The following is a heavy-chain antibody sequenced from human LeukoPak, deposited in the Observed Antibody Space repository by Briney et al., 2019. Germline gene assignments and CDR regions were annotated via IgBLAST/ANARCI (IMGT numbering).Heavy chain of an antibody. V-gene: IGHV1-18*01. CDR1: GSTFTTYG. D-gene: IGHD1-26*01. Sequence: ASVKVSCKASGSTFTTYGFIWVRQAPGQGLEWMGWISTYNAKTKYAQNLQGRVAMATDTTTSTVYMELRSLTSDDTPVYYCARDTGSNFFDPWGQGTLVTVAS. CDR3: ARDTGSNFFDP. CDR2: ISTYNAKT. J-gene: IGHJ5*02.